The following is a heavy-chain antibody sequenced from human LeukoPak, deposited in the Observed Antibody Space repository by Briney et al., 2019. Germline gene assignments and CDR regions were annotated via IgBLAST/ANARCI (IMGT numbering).Heavy chain of an antibody. V-gene: IGHV3-23*01. CDR3: AKGIAAAASFDY. CDR2: ISGSGGST. J-gene: IGHJ4*02. CDR1: GFTFSSNA. D-gene: IGHD6-13*01. Sequence: GGSLRLSCAASGFTFSSNAMSWVRQAPGKGLEGVSAISGSGGSTYYADSVRGRFTISRDNSKNTLYLQMKSLRAEDTAVYYCAKGIAAAASFDYWGQGTLVTVPS.